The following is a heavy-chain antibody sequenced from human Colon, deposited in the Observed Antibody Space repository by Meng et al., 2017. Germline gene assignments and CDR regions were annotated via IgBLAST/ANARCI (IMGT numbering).Heavy chain of an antibody. CDR3: ARNGIVAAVFNWFDS. CDR2: ISNNVGST. D-gene: IGHD6-13*01. CDR1: GFIFSSYG. V-gene: IGHV3-64*01. Sequence: GESLKISCAASGFIFSSYGMNWVRQAPGKGLEYVSGISNNVGSTYYAKSVKGRFTISRDNSKNTMYLQMGDLKAEDTGVYYCARNGIVAAVFNWFDSWGQGTMVTVSS. J-gene: IGHJ5*01.